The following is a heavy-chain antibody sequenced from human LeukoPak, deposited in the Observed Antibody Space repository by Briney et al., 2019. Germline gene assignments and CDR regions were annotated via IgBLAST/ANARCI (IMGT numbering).Heavy chain of an antibody. Sequence: GGSLRLSCAASGFTFTTYATTWVRQTSGKGLEWVSAISGSGGSTYYADSVKGRFTISRDNSKNTLYLQMNSLRAEDTAVYYCAKDANPKYYGSGSYSPPFDYWGQGTLVTVSS. J-gene: IGHJ4*02. CDR2: ISGSGGST. V-gene: IGHV3-23*01. CDR3: AKDANPKYYGSGSYSPPFDY. CDR1: GFTFTTYA. D-gene: IGHD3-10*01.